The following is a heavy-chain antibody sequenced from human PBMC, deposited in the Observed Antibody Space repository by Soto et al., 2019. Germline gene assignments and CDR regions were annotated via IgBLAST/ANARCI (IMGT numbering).Heavy chain of an antibody. D-gene: IGHD2-8*01. CDR1: GFNFRTYV. Sequence: EVQLLESGGGLVQPGGSRRLSCAASGFNFRTYVMNWVRQAPGKGLEWVSGISGNGDTRYYVHSGKGLLTISRDNSKKRVLLQIDPPRPEDTAVYYCAKTRLSDNGAYHRDGFDFWGEGTVVTVS. V-gene: IGHV3-23*01. CDR2: ISGNGDTR. CDR3: AKTRLSDNGAYHRDGFDF. J-gene: IGHJ3*01.